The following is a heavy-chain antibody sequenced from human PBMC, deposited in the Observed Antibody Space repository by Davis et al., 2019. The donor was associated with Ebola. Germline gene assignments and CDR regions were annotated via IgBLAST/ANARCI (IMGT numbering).Heavy chain of an antibody. J-gene: IGHJ4*02. Sequence: PGGSLRLSCAASGFTFSSHAMHWVRQAPGKGLEWVSSVSGSGSITHDADSVKGRFTISRDNAKNSVYLQMNSLRAEDTAVYYCARDSGIFGDYYFDSWGQGTLVTVSS. D-gene: IGHD3-10*02. CDR2: VSGSGSIT. V-gene: IGHV3-23*01. CDR3: ARDSGIFGDYYFDS. CDR1: GFTFSSHA.